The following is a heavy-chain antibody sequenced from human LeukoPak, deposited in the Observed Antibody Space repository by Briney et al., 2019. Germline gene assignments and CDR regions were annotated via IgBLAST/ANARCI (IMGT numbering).Heavy chain of an antibody. V-gene: IGHV4-59*01. J-gene: IGHJ4*02. CDR2: IYYSGST. CDR1: GGSISSYY. D-gene: IGHD3-3*01. CDR3: ARLFSYYDFWSGLDY. Sequence: SETLSLTCTVSGGSISSYYWSWIRQPPGKGLEWIGYIYYSGSTNYNPSLKSRVTISVDTSKNQFSLKLSSVTAADTAVYCCARLFSYYDFWSGLDYWGQGTLVTVSS.